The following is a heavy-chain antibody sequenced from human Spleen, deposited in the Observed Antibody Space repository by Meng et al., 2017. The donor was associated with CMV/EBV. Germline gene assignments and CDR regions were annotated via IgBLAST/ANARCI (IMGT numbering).Heavy chain of an antibody. V-gene: IGHV1-18*01. D-gene: IGHD1-1*01. CDR2: ISAYNGNT. J-gene: IGHJ4*02. CDR1: GYTFTNYG. CDR3: ARDRATRAYYFDY. Sequence: CKASGYTFTNYGISWVRQAPGQGLEWMGGISAYNGNTKYAQKLQGRVTMTTDTSTSTAYMELRSLRSDDTAIYFCARDRATRAYYFDYWGQGTLVTV.